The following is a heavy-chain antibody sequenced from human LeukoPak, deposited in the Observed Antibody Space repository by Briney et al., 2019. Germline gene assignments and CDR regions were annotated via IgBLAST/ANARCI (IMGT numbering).Heavy chain of an antibody. J-gene: IGHJ4*02. CDR3: ARDLSSTSHIDY. Sequence: TLSLTCAVSGYSISSGYYWSWIRQPPGKGLEWIGYIYYSGSAYYNPSLKSRVAISVDTSKDQFSLKLSSVTAADTAVYYCARDLSSTSHIDYWGQGTLVTVSS. CDR2: IYYSGSA. CDR1: GYSISSGYY. D-gene: IGHD2-2*01. V-gene: IGHV4-30-4*08.